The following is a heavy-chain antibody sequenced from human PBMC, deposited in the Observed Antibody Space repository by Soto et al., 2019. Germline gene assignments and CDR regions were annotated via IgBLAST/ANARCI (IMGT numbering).Heavy chain of an antibody. CDR3: AGHAGYFAPVDH. CDR2: IYHSGGT. V-gene: IGHV4-59*01. D-gene: IGHD6-13*01. J-gene: IGHJ4*02. Sequence: QVQLQESGPRLVKPSETLSLTCTVSGASMTSNYWSWIRQTPTKGLEWIGFIYHSGGTNVHPSLKSRVTLSVDNSKNQISLRLSSVTAADTAVYYWAGHAGYFAPVDHWGQGTPVIVSP. CDR1: GASMTSNY.